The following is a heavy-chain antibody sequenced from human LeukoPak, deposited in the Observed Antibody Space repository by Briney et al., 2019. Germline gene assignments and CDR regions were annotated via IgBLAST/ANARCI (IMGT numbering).Heavy chain of an antibody. D-gene: IGHD2-15*01. J-gene: IGHJ6*02. Sequence: GGSLRLSCAASGFTVSSNYMSWVRQAPGKGLEWVSVIYSGGSTYYADSVKGRFTISRHNSKNTLYLQMNSLRAEDTAVYYCARALTHCSGGSCYSGGYYGMDVWGQGTTVTVSS. CDR3: ARALTHCSGGSCYSGGYYGMDV. CDR1: GFTVSSNY. CDR2: IYSGGST. V-gene: IGHV3-53*04.